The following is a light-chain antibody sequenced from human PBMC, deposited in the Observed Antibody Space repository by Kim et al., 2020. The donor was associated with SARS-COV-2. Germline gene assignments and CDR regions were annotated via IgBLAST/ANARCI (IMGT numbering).Light chain of an antibody. Sequence: GETAKIPCGDTKHGSKGVHGYQPKPGQAPALVIDYDTDRPSGIPERFSGSNSGNTATLTISRVEAGDEADYYCQVWDSSSDHRGYVFGTGTKVTVL. CDR1: KHGSKG. V-gene: IGLV3-21*04. J-gene: IGLJ1*01. CDR2: YDT. CDR3: QVWDSSSDHRGYV.